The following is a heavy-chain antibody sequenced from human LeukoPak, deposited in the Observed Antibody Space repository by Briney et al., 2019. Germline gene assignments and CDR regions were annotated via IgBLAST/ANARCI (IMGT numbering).Heavy chain of an antibody. Sequence: GGSLRLSCAASGFTFSSYAMSWVRQAPGKGLEWVSAISGSGGSTYYADSVKGRFTISRDNSKNTPYLQMNSLRAEDTAVYYCAKDVRYSSSLLDWFDPWGQGTLVTVSS. CDR3: AKDVRYSSSLLDWFDP. D-gene: IGHD6-6*01. V-gene: IGHV3-23*01. CDR2: ISGSGGST. J-gene: IGHJ5*02. CDR1: GFTFSSYA.